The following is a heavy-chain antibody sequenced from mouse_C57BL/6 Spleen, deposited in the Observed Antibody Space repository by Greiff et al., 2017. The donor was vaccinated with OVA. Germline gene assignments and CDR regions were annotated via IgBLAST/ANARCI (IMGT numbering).Heavy chain of an antibody. Sequence: DVQLQESGPGLVKPSQSLSLTCSVTGYSITSGYYWNWIRQFPGNKLEWMGYISYDGSNNYNPSLKNRISITRDTSKNQFFLKLNSVTTEDTATYYCARDRGDGYYYFDYWGQGTTLTVSS. J-gene: IGHJ2*01. CDR3: ARDRGDGYYYFDY. CDR2: ISYDGSN. CDR1: GYSITSGYY. V-gene: IGHV3-6*01. D-gene: IGHD2-3*01.